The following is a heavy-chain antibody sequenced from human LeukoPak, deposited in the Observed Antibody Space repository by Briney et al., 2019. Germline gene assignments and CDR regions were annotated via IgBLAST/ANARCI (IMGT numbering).Heavy chain of an antibody. V-gene: IGHV3-64*01. CDR2: ISSNGGST. J-gene: IGHJ4*02. CDR3: AREEEGGDFDY. D-gene: IGHD2-21*01. Sequence: GGSLRLSCAASGFTFSSYAMHWVRQAPGKGLEYVSAISSNGGSTYYANSVKGRFTISRDNSKNTLYLQMGSLRAEDMAVYYCAREEEGGDFDYWGQGTLVTVSS. CDR1: GFTFSSYA.